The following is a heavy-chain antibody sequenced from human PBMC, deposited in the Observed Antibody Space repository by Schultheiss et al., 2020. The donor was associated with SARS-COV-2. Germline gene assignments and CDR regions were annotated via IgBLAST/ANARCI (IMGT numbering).Heavy chain of an antibody. CDR2: ISGSGGST. Sequence: GESLKISCAASGFTFSSYGMHWVRQAPGKGLEWVSVISGSGGSTYYADSVKGRFTISRDNSKNTLYLQMNSLRAEDTAVYYCAKSQGYWGQGTLVTVSS. CDR3: AKSQGY. CDR1: GFTFSSYG. V-gene: IGHV3-23*01. J-gene: IGHJ4*02.